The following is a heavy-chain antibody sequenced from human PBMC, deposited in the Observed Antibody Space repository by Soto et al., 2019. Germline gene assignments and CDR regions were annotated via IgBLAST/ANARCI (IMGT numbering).Heavy chain of an antibody. CDR3: ARLLTIFGVVGPFDY. Sequence: PGESLKISCKGSGYSFTSYWIGWVRQMPGKGLEWMGIIYPGDSDTRYSPSFQGQVTISADKSTSTAYLQWSSLKASDTAMYYCARLLTIFGVVGPFDYWGQGTQVTVSS. CDR1: GYSFTSYW. CDR2: IYPGDSDT. J-gene: IGHJ4*02. V-gene: IGHV5-51*01. D-gene: IGHD3-3*01.